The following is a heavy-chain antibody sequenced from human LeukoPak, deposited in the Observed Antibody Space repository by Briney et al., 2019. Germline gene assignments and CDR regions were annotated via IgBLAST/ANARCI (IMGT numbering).Heavy chain of an antibody. Sequence: ASVKVSCKASGYTLTTFYMHWVRQAPGRGLEWMGIVIPSDGRTTFSQHFQGRVTITRDTSTSTVYMELSSLTSEDTAVYYCARARYAGNQIDYWGQGTLVTASS. V-gene: IGHV1-46*01. CDR1: GYTLTTFY. D-gene: IGHD2-8*01. J-gene: IGHJ4*02. CDR3: ARARYAGNQIDY. CDR2: VIPSDGRT.